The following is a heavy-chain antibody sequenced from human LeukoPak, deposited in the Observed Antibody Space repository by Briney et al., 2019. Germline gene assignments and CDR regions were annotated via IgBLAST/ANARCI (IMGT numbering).Heavy chain of an antibody. Sequence: PGESLRLSCAASGFPFSDHEMNWVRQAPGKGLEWVSYISSSGSDKYYPDSVKGRFTISKDNAKNSLYLQMNSLRAEDTAVYYCARRTSGAFAIWGQGTKVTVSS. J-gene: IGHJ3*02. CDR1: GFPFSDHE. CDR3: ARRTSGAFAI. CDR2: ISSSGSDK. V-gene: IGHV3-48*03.